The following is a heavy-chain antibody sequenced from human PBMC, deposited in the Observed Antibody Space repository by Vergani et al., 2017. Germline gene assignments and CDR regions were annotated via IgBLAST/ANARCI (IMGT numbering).Heavy chain of an antibody. CDR1: GGTFSSYA. CDR3: ARTIVVVPTAMGWFDP. D-gene: IGHD2-2*01. Sequence: HVQLVQSGAEVKKPGSSVKVSCKASGGTFSSYAIRWVRQAPGQGLEWLGGIIPIFGTATYAQKFQGRVTITADESTSTVYMELSSLRSEDTAVYYCARTIVVVPTAMGWFDPWSQGTLVTVSS. J-gene: IGHJ5*02. V-gene: IGHV1-69*01. CDR2: IIPIFGTA.